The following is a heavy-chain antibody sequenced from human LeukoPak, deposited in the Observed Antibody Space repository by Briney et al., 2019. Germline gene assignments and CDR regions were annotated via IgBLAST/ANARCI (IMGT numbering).Heavy chain of an antibody. CDR2: ISSSSSYI. CDR1: GFTFSSYS. J-gene: IGHJ4*02. Sequence: PGGSLRLSCAASGFTFSSYSMNWVRQAPGKGLEWVSSISSSSSYIYYADSVKGRFTISRDNAKNSLYLQMNSLRAEDMALYYCAKGSSSGYNNPIDYWGQGTLVTVSS. V-gene: IGHV3-21*04. CDR3: AKGSSSGYNNPIDY. D-gene: IGHD5-12*01.